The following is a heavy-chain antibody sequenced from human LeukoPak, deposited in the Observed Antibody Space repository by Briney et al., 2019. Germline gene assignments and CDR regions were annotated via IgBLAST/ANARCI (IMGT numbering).Heavy chain of an antibody. CDR2: IYYSGST. V-gene: IGHV4-39*07. CDR3: ARAAYGDYVDY. D-gene: IGHD4-17*01. Sequence: SETLSLTCTVSGDSFTSVTDYWAWIRRPPGKGLEWIGSIYYSGSTYYNPSLKSRVTISVDTSKNQFSLKLSSVTAADTAVYYCARAAYGDYVDYWGQGTLVTVSS. J-gene: IGHJ4*02. CDR1: GDSFTSVTDY.